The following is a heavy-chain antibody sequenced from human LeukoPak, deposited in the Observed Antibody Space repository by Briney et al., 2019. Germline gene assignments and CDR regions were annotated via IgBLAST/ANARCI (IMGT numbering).Heavy chain of an antibody. J-gene: IGHJ5*02. CDR2: IIPIFGTA. CDR3: ARGVVAVAGNWFDP. V-gene: IGHV1-69*13. CDR1: GGTFSSYA. D-gene: IGHD6-19*01. Sequence: GASVKVSCKASGGTFSSYAISWVRQAPGQGLEWMGGIIPIFGTANYAQKFQGRVTITADESTSTAYMELSSLRSEDTAVYYCARGVVAVAGNWFDPWGQGTLVTVSS.